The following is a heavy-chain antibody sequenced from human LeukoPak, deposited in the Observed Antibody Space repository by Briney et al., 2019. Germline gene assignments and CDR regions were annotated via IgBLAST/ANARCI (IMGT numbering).Heavy chain of an antibody. Sequence: PGGSLRLSCEATGFTLGSSPMSWVRQAPGKGLEWVSSISVGGDYIYYADSVRGRFTISRDNSKSTLYLQMNSLRAEDTAVYYCAKIAVSGLWYFDLWGRGTLVTVSS. D-gene: IGHD6-19*01. J-gene: IGHJ2*01. CDR2: ISVGGDYI. CDR1: GFTLGSSP. CDR3: AKIAVSGLWYFDL. V-gene: IGHV3-23*01.